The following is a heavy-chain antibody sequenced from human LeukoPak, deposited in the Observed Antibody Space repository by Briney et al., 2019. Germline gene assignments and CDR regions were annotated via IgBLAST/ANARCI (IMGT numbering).Heavy chain of an antibody. CDR2: ISSSSSYI. D-gene: IGHD2-15*01. Sequence: GGSLRLSCAASGFTFSSYSMNWVRQAPGKGLEWVSSISSSSSYIYYADSVKGRFTISRDNAKNSLYLQMNSLRAEDTAVYYCARGRYCSGGSCSYGMDVWGQGTTVTVSS. CDR1: GFTFSSYS. V-gene: IGHV3-21*01. J-gene: IGHJ6*02. CDR3: ARGRYCSGGSCSYGMDV.